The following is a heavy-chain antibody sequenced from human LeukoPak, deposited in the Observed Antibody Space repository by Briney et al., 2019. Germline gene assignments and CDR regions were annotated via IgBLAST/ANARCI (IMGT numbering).Heavy chain of an antibody. CDR3: ARRYSSSWYQYYFDY. D-gene: IGHD6-13*01. J-gene: IGHJ4*02. Sequence: SETLSLTCTISGGSIRGFYWTWIRQPPGKGLEWIGYIYYSGSTNYNPSLKSRVTISVDTSKNQFSLKLSSVTAADTAVYYCARRYSSSWYQYYFDYWGQGTLVTVSS. CDR2: IYYSGST. V-gene: IGHV4-59*08. CDR1: GGSIRGFY.